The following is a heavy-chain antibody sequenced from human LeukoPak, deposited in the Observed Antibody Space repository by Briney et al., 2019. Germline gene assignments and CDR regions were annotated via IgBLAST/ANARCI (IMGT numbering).Heavy chain of an antibody. CDR3: ARDLDYYDSSGYYSTYYFDY. D-gene: IGHD3-22*01. J-gene: IGHJ4*02. Sequence: GGSLRLSCAASGFTFSSYSMNWVRQAPGKGLEWVSYISSSSSTIYYADSVKGRFTISRDNAKNSLYLRMNSLRDEDTAVYYCARDLDYYDSSGYYSTYYFDYWGQGTLVTVSS. CDR2: ISSSSSTI. CDR1: GFTFSSYS. V-gene: IGHV3-48*02.